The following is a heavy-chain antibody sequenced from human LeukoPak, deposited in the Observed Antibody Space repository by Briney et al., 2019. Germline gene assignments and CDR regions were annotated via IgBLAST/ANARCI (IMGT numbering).Heavy chain of an antibody. D-gene: IGHD2-2*01. CDR2: ISGSGGGT. CDR1: GFTFSTFA. V-gene: IGHV3-23*01. Sequence: GGSLRLSCAASGFTFSTFAMSWVRQAPGKGLEWVSAISGSGGGTYYADSVKGRFTISRDNSKNTLYLQMNSLRAEDTAVYCCARLLRYCSSTSCRLYYDYWGQGTLVTVSS. J-gene: IGHJ4*02. CDR3: ARLLRYCSSTSCRLYYDY.